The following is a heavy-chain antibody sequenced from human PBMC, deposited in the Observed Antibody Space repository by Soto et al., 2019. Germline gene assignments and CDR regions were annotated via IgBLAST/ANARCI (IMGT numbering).Heavy chain of an antibody. CDR1: GGTFSSYT. V-gene: IGHV1-69*02. CDR2: IIPIIGIA. D-gene: IGHD2-15*01. J-gene: IGHJ5*02. CDR3: ARQEGGTEGSDWFDP. Sequence: VQLVQSGAEVKETGSSVKVSCKASGGTFSSYTFSWVRQAPGQGLEWMGTIIPIIGIANYAQKFQGRVTMTADKSTSTAYMELRSLRSEDTAVYYCARQEGGTEGSDWFDPWGQGTLVTVSS.